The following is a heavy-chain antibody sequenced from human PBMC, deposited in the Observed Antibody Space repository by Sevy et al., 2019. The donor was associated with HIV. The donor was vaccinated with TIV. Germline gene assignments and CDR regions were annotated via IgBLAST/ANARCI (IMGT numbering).Heavy chain of an antibody. J-gene: IGHJ4*02. CDR2: IYYGGNT. V-gene: IGHV4-39*02. CDR1: GGSVTTTGYY. D-gene: IGHD6-19*01. CDR3: ATGRRSGSPFDS. Sequence: SETLSLTCIVSGGSVTTTGYYWGWVRQPPGEGLEWIGNIYYGGNTFYKPSLKSRVSISVDTSNNRFSLKLNSVTAADTAVYYCATGRRSGSPFDSWGQGTLVTVSS.